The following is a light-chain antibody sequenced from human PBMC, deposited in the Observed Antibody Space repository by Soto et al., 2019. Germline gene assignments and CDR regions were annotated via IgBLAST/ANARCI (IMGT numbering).Light chain of an antibody. CDR3: QLYGNSLWT. V-gene: IGKV3-20*01. CDR1: QSVSSNN. J-gene: IGKJ1*01. Sequence: EIVLTQSPDTLSLSPGERATLSCRASQSVSSNNLVWYQQKVGQAPRLLIYGASSRATGIPDRFSGSGSGTDSSLSISRLETEDFAVYYCQLYGNSLWTSGQGTKVEIK. CDR2: GAS.